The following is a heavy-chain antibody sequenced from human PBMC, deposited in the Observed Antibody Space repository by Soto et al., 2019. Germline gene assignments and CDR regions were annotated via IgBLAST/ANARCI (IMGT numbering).Heavy chain of an antibody. CDR3: ARSSLADSATSGVDH. CDR2: ISGSGGGT. Sequence: GGSLRLSCAASGFTFSSYAMSWVRQAPGQGLEWVSSISGSGGGTYYAGSVKGRFAISRDNSKNTLYLQMNSLGAEDTALYYCARSSLADSATSGVDHWGQGTLVTVSS. CDR1: GFTFSSYA. V-gene: IGHV3-23*01. J-gene: IGHJ5*02. D-gene: IGHD5-18*01.